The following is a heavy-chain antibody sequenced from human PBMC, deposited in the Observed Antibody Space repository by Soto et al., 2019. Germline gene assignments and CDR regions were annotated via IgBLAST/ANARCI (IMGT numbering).Heavy chain of an antibody. CDR2: IYHSGST. Sequence: SETLSLTCAVSGGYISSGGYSWNCIRQPPGKGLEWIGYIYHSGSTLYNPSLKSRVTISVDKSKNQFSLKLSSVTAADTAVYYCARDQLEGNWFDPWGQGTLVTVSS. CDR3: ARDQLEGNWFDP. CDR1: GGYISSGGYS. D-gene: IGHD1-1*01. V-gene: IGHV4-30-2*01. J-gene: IGHJ5*02.